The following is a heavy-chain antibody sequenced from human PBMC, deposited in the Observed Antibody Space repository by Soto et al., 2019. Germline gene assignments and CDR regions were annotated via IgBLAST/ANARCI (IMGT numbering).Heavy chain of an antibody. Sequence: ASVKVSCKASGYTFSNYDINWVRQATGQALEWMGWMSPNSGRTGYAQKFQGRVTMTRNTSSSTAYMELSSLRSEDTAVYYCARGKRYTNDYWGQGTLVTVSS. J-gene: IGHJ4*02. CDR1: GYTFSNYD. CDR2: MSPNSGRT. V-gene: IGHV1-8*01. CDR3: ARGKRYTNDY. D-gene: IGHD2-2*02.